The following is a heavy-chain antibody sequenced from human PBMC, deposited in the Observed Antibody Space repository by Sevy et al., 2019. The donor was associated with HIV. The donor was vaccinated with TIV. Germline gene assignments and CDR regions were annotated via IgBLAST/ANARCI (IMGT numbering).Heavy chain of an antibody. CDR3: ASGSGELVS. J-gene: IGHJ5*02. Sequence: SETLSLTCTVSGGSISSYYWTWIRQPPEKGLEGIGCMYDSGSTNYNPSLKSRVTISVDTSKNQLSLKLSAVTAADTAVYYCASGSGELVSWGQGTLVTVSS. CDR2: MYDSGST. D-gene: IGHD1-26*01. CDR1: GGSISSYY. V-gene: IGHV4-59*01.